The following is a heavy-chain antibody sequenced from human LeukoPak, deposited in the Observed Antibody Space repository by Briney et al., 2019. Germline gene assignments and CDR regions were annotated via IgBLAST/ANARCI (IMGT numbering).Heavy chain of an antibody. D-gene: IGHD2-15*01. V-gene: IGHV3-21*01. CDR1: GFTFSSYA. CDR2: ISSSYI. CDR3: ARDPCSGGSCYKDFDY. Sequence: GGSLRLSCAASGFTFSSYAMNWVRQAPGKGLEWVSSISSSYIYYADSVKGRFTISRDNAKNSLYLQMNSLRAEDTAVYYCARDPCSGGSCYKDFDYWGQGTLVTVSS. J-gene: IGHJ4*02.